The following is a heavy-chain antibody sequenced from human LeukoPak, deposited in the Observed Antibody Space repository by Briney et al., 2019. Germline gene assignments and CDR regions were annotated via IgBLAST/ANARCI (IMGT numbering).Heavy chain of an antibody. Sequence: GGSLRLSCVASGFTFNTFAMLWVRQPPGKGLEWVSSIFPDSGEIHYADSVRGRFTISRDNPKNSLYLQMSSLRAEDTAFYYCARVGKSGWDFDHWGQGTLVTVSS. J-gene: IGHJ5*02. CDR2: IFPDSGEI. CDR1: GFTFNTFA. V-gene: IGHV3-21*01. CDR3: ARVGKSGWDFDH. D-gene: IGHD6-19*01.